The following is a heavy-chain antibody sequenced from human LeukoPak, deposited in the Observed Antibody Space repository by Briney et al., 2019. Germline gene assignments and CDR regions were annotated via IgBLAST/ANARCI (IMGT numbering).Heavy chain of an antibody. V-gene: IGHV1-8*01. CDR3: AGDPGIAAAGIYYYYYMDV. D-gene: IGHD6-13*01. J-gene: IGHJ6*03. CDR2: MNPNSGNT. CDR1: GYTFTSYD. Sequence: ASVKVSCKASGYTFTSYDINWVRQATGQGLEWMGWMNPNSGNTGYAQKFQGRVTMTRNTSISTAYMELSSLRSEDTAVYYCAGDPGIAAAGIYYYYYMDVWGKGTTVTVSS.